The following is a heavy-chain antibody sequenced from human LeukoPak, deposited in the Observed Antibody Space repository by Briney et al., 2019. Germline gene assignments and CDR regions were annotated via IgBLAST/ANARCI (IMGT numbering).Heavy chain of an antibody. Sequence: SETLSLTCVVSDYPISSGYFWDWIRRAPGKGQEWIATISHSGGTYFNPSLQSRTFVSIDTSKNQFSLKLTSVTAADTAVYYCARDHCPGGYCYFLDYWGQGTLVTVSS. J-gene: IGHJ4*02. V-gene: IGHV4-38-2*02. D-gene: IGHD2-15*01. CDR3: ARDHCPGGYCYFLDY. CDR1: DYPISSGYF. CDR2: ISHSGGT.